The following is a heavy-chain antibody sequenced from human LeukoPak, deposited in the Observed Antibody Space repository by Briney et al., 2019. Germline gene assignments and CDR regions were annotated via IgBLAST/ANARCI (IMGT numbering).Heavy chain of an antibody. CDR3: ARDPRGVGAFDI. CDR2: IYYSGST. D-gene: IGHD3-10*01. CDR1: GGSISSDIYY. Sequence: SETLSLTCTVSGGSISSDIYYWSWIRQHPGKGLEWIGYIYYSGSTYYNPSLKSRVTISVDTSKNQFSLKLSSVTAADTAVYYCARDPRGVGAFDIWGQGTMVTVSS. J-gene: IGHJ3*02. V-gene: IGHV4-31*03.